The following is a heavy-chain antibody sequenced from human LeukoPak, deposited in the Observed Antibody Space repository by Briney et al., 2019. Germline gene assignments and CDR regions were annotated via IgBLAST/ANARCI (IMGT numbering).Heavy chain of an antibody. V-gene: IGHV4-31*03. CDR2: IYYSGST. CDR3: ARLSIGRSVGHGAFDI. J-gene: IGHJ3*02. CDR1: GGSISSGGYY. Sequence: SETLSLTCTVSGGSISSGGYYWSWIRQHPGKGLEWVGYIYYSGSTYYNPSLKSRVTMSVDTSKNQFSLKLSSVTAADTAVYYCARLSIGRSVGHGAFDIWGQGTMVTVSS. D-gene: IGHD1-26*01.